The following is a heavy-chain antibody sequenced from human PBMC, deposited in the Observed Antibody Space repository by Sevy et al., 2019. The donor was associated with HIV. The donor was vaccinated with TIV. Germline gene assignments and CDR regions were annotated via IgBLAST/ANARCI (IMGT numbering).Heavy chain of an antibody. CDR2: IYTSGST. J-gene: IGHJ4*02. D-gene: IGHD1-1*01. V-gene: IGHV4-4*07. CDR3: AREKTTGDFDY. Sequence: SETLSLTCTVSGGSISSYYWSWIRQPAGKGLGGIGRIYTSGSTNYNPSLKSRVTMSVDTSKNQFSLKLSAVTAADTAVYYCAREKTTGDFDYWGQGTLVTVSS. CDR1: GGSISSYY.